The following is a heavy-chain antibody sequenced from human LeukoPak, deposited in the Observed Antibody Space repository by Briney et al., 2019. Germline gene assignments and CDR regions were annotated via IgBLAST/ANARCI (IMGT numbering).Heavy chain of an antibody. CDR2: ISAYNGNT. V-gene: IGHV1-18*01. J-gene: IGHJ4*02. D-gene: IGHD3-9*01. CDR3: ARDPGYYDTDRAFDY. Sequence: ASVKVSCTASGYTFTSYGISWVRQAPGQGLEWMGWISAYNGNTNYAQKLQGRVTMTTDTSTSTAYMELRSLRSDDTAVYYCARDPGYYDTDRAFDYWGQGTLVTVSS. CDR1: GYTFTSYG.